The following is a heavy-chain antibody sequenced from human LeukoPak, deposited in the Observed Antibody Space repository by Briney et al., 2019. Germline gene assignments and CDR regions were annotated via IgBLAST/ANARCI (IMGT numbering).Heavy chain of an antibody. D-gene: IGHD6-19*01. CDR3: ARDPGTVADPYFDY. CDR2: ISSSSGHI. V-gene: IGHV3-21*01. Sequence: GGSLRLSCAASGFTFSSYNMNWVRQPPGEWLEWVSSISSSSGHIHYADSVKGRFTISRDNANNSLYLQMNSLRDEDTAVYYCARDPGTVADPYFDYWGQGSLVTVSS. CDR1: GFTFSSYN. J-gene: IGHJ4*02.